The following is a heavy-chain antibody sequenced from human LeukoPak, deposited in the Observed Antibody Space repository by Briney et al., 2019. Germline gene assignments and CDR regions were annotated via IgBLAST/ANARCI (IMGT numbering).Heavy chain of an antibody. CDR1: GYTFTSYD. V-gene: IGHV1-8*01. D-gene: IGHD3-22*01. J-gene: IGHJ4*02. CDR3: ARVYYDSSGYYGFDY. Sequence: ASVKVSCKASGYTFTSYDINWVRQATGQGLEWMGWMNLNSGNTGYAQKFQGRVTMTRNTSISTAYMELSSLRSEDTAVYYCARVYYDSSGYYGFDYWGQGTLVTVSS. CDR2: MNLNSGNT.